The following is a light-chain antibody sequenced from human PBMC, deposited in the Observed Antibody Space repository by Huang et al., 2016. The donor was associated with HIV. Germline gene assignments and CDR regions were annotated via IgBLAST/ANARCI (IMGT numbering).Light chain of an antibody. V-gene: IGKV1-33*01. CDR3: QQYNNLPT. CDR2: DAS. Sequence: DIQMTQSPSSLSASVGDRVTITCQASQDISNYLNWYQQKPGKATKVLIYDASNLETGVPSRFSGSGSGTDFTFTISSLQPEDIATYYCQQYNNLPTFGPGTKVHIK. J-gene: IGKJ3*01. CDR1: QDISNY.